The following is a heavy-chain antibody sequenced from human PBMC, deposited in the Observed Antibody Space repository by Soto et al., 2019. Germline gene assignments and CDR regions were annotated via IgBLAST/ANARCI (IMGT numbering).Heavy chain of an antibody. CDR3: ARAPEQRPIDY. J-gene: IGHJ4*02. CDR2: INSDGSSR. CDR1: GFTFSNNW. Sequence: EVRLVESGGGLVQPGGSLRLSCAASGFTFSNNWMHWVRRIPGKGPVWVSRINSDGSSRDYADSVEGRFTISGDSAKNTVYLQMNGLRVEDTAVDYCARAPEQRPIDYWGQVTLVTVSS. V-gene: IGHV3-74*01. D-gene: IGHD6-25*01.